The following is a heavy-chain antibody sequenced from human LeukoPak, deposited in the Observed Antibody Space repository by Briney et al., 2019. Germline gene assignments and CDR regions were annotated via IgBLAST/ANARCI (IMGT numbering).Heavy chain of an antibody. CDR1: GFTFSSYS. CDR2: ISSSSSYI. V-gene: IGHV3-21*01. CDR3: ARGPIYDFWSGYHHPYDY. J-gene: IGHJ4*02. Sequence: GGSLRLSCAASGFTFSSYSMNWVRQAPGKGLEWVSSISSSSSYIYYADSVKGRFTISRDNAKNSLYLQMNSLRAEDTAVYYCARGPIYDFWSGYHHPYDYWGQGTLVTVSS. D-gene: IGHD3-3*01.